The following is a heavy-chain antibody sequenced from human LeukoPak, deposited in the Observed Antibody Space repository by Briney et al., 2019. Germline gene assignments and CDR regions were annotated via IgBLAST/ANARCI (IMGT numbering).Heavy chain of an antibody. Sequence: ASVTVSCKASGYTFTGYYMHWVRQAPGQGLEWMGRINPNSGGTNYAQKFQGRVTMTRDTSTSTAYMELSRLRSEDTAVYYCATVTVNWFDPWGQGTLVTVSS. CDR3: ATVTVNWFDP. V-gene: IGHV1-2*06. D-gene: IGHD4-11*01. J-gene: IGHJ5*02. CDR2: INPNSGGT. CDR1: GYTFTGYY.